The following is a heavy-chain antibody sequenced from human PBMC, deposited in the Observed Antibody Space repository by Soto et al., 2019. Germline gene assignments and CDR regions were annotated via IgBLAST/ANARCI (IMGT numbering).Heavy chain of an antibody. CDR3: GRGGSWAKVDS. D-gene: IGHD6-13*01. V-gene: IGHV1-69*13. CDR2: IIPVFGPA. CDR1: GVTLKNSA. Sequence: ASVKVSCKASGVTLKNSALSWVRQAPGQGLEWMGGIIPVFGPALYAQKFQGRVTIAADESTNTAFLDVSSLRSEDTAVYYCGRGGSWAKVDSWGPGTLVTVSS. J-gene: IGHJ4*02.